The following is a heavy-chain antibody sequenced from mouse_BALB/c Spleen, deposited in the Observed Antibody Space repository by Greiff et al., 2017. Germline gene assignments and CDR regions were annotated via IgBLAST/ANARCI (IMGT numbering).Heavy chain of an antibody. CDR3: ARSGTGHYFDY. D-gene: IGHD4-1*01. V-gene: IGHV1-77*01. CDR2: IYPGSGST. J-gene: IGHJ2*01. CDR1: GYTLTDYV. Sequence: QVQLKQSGPELVKPGASVKMSCKASGYTLTDYVISWVKQRTGQGLEWIGEIYPGSGSTYYNEKFKGKATLTVDKSSSTAYMHLNSLTSEDSAVYYCARSGTGHYFDYWGQGTTLTVSS.